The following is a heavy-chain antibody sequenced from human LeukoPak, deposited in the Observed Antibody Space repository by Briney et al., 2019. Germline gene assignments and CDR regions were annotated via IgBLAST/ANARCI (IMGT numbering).Heavy chain of an antibody. CDR2: VSYDGSNK. CDR3: ARDPLGDSTYYFDY. J-gene: IGHJ4*02. CDR1: GFTFSSYA. D-gene: IGHD2-21*01. Sequence: GGSLRLSCAASGFTFSSYAMHWVRQAPGKGLEWVAVVSYDGSNKYYADSVKGRFTISRDNSKNTLYLQMNSLRAEDTAVYYCARDPLGDSTYYFDYWGQGALVTVSS. V-gene: IGHV3-30*04.